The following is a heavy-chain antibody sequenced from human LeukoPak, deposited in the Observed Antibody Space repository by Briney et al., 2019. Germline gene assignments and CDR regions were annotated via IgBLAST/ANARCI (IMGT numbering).Heavy chain of an antibody. D-gene: IGHD3-10*01. CDR2: ISGSGGST. J-gene: IGHJ5*02. CDR3: ARESGYHGSGFDP. Sequence: PGGSLRLSCAASGFTFSSYWMSWVRQAPGKGLEWVSAISGSGGSTYYADSVKGRFTISRDNAKNTLYLQMNSLRDEDTAVYYCARESGYHGSGFDPWGQGTLVTVSS. CDR1: GFTFSSYW. V-gene: IGHV3-23*01.